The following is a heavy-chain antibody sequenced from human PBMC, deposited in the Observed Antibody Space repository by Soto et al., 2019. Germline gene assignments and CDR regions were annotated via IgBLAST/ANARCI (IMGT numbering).Heavy chain of an antibody. CDR3: AKDLDTGSYSSNYGMDV. CDR2: ISGSGGST. CDR1: GFTFSSCA. J-gene: IGHJ6*02. D-gene: IGHD3-10*01. V-gene: IGHV3-23*01. Sequence: GGSLRLSCAASGFTFSSCAMSWGLQAPGKGLEWVSAISGSGGSTYYADSVKGRFTISRDNSKNTLYLQMNSLRAEDTAVYYCAKDLDTGSYSSNYGMDVWGQGTTVTVSS.